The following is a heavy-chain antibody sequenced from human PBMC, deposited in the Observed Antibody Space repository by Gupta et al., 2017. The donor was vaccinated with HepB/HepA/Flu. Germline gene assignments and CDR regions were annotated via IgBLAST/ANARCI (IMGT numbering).Heavy chain of an antibody. V-gene: IGHV3-30-3*01. J-gene: IGHJ4*02. CDR1: GFTFSSYA. CDR3: GAEDYYDSSGYYGVDY. D-gene: IGHD3-22*01. Sequence: QVQLVESGGGVVQPGRSLRLSCAASGFTFSSYAMHWVRQAPGKGLEWVAVISYDGSNKYYADSVKGRFTISRDNSKNTLYLQMNSLRAEDTAVYYCGAEDYYDSSGYYGVDYWGQGTRGTVSS. CDR2: ISYDGSNK.